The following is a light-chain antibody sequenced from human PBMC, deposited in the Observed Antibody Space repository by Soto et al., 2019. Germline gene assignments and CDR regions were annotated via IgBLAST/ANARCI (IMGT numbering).Light chain of an antibody. Sequence: DIQMTQSPSSLSASVGDRVTITCQASQDISNYLNWYQQKPGKAPKLLIYDASNLETGVPSRFSGSGSGTDFTFTISSLQPEDIATYYCQHYDNLPLTFGVGTKVDIK. CDR1: QDISNY. V-gene: IGKV1-33*01. CDR3: QHYDNLPLT. CDR2: DAS. J-gene: IGKJ4*01.